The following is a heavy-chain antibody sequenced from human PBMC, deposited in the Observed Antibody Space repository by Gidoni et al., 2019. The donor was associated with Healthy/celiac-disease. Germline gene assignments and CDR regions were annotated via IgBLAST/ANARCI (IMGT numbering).Heavy chain of an antibody. CDR3: ARAGKRYSSSFGVTRYYYYGMDV. J-gene: IGHJ6*02. D-gene: IGHD6-6*01. CDR1: VYTFTSSG. V-gene: IGHV1-18*01. Sequence: QVQLGQSGAEVKTPGASVKVSCKASVYTFTSSGLSWVRQAPGQGLEWMGWISAYNGNTNYAQKLQGRVTMTTDTSTSTAYMELRSLRSDDTAVYYCARAGKRYSSSFGVTRYYYYGMDVWGQGTTVTVSS. CDR2: ISAYNGNT.